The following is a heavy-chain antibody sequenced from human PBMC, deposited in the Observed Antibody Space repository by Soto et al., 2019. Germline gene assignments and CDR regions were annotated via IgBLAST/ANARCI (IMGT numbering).Heavy chain of an antibody. CDR1: GFTCSNAW. V-gene: IGHV3-15*01. D-gene: IGHD3-22*01. CDR2: IKSKTAAGTT. J-gene: IGHJ4*02. CDR3: TTDSWYYYDSRGYSSLRMPFDY. Sequence: EVQLVESGGGLVKPGGSLRLSCAASGFTCSNAWMSWVRQAPGKGLAWVGRIKSKTAAGTTDYAAPVKARFTSSRDASKETRYLQLNPLKTEDTSVYYCTTDSWYYYDSRGYSSLRMPFDYWGQGTLVTVSS.